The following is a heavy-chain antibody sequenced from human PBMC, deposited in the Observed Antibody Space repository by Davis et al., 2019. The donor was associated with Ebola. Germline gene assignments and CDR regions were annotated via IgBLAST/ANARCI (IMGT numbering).Heavy chain of an antibody. V-gene: IGHV3-33*01. CDR1: ALSFSSYG. Sequence: PGGSLRLSCTASALSFSSYGMHWVRQAPGKGLEWVAVIGYDGSNKDYADSVKGRFTVSRDNSKNTLCLQMNSLRAEDTAVYYCVREFESYFDYWGQGTLGTVSS. J-gene: IGHJ4*02. CDR2: IGYDGSNK. D-gene: IGHD3-10*01. CDR3: VREFESYFDY.